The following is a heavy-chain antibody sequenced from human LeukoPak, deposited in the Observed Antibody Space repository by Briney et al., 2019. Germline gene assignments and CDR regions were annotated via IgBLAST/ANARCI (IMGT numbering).Heavy chain of an antibody. D-gene: IGHD6-13*01. Sequence: ASVKVSCKVSGYTFTDYYMHWVQQAPGKGLEWMGLVDPEDRETIYAEKFQGRVTITADTSTDTAYMELSSLRSEDTAVYYCATDRGIAAAGALDYWGQGTLVTVSS. CDR2: VDPEDRET. CDR3: ATDRGIAAAGALDY. V-gene: IGHV1-69-2*01. J-gene: IGHJ4*02. CDR1: GYTFTDYY.